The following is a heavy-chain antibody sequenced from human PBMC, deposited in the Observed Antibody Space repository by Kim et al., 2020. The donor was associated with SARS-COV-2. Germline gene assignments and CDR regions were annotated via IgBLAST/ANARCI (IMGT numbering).Heavy chain of an antibody. CDR1: GFTFIKYG. D-gene: IGHD2-15*01. CDR3: ARHLYCFGAYCAFDY. Sequence: GGSLRLSCAASGFTFIKYGMSWVRQTPGKGLEWVSAISASGAGTYYADSVKGRFTISRDNSKNTLYLQMNTLRVDDTAVYYCARHLYCFGAYCAFDYWGQGTLVTVSS. V-gene: IGHV3-23*01. J-gene: IGHJ4*02. CDR2: ISASGAGT.